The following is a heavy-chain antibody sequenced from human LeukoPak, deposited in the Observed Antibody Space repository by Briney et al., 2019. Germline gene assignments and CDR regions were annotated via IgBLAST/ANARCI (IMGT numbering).Heavy chain of an antibody. CDR1: GGSISSYY. J-gene: IGHJ5*02. Sequence: SETLSLTCTVSGGSISSYYWSWIRQPAGKGLEWIGEINHSGSTNYNPSLKSRVTISVDTSKNQFSLKLRSVTAADTAVYYCARRPRAGWFDPWGQGTLVTVSS. V-gene: IGHV4-34*01. CDR3: ARRPRAGWFDP. CDR2: INHSGST.